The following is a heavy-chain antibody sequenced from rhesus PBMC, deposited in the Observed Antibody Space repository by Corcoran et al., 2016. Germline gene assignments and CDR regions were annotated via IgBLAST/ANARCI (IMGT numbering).Heavy chain of an antibody. CDR2: FYWDDDK. Sequence: QVTLKESGPALVKPTQTLTLTCTFSGFSVSSDGMSVAWIRPSPGKTLEWLAHFYWDDDKSLSTDLKSRLTISKDTAKNQVVLTMTNMDPVDTATYSCVRSLRDDSGWYRVDVWGPGVLVSVSS. CDR1: GFSVSSDGMS. J-gene: IGHJ5-1*01. CDR3: VRSLRDDSGWYRVDV. V-gene: IGHV2-1*01. D-gene: IGHD2-33*01.